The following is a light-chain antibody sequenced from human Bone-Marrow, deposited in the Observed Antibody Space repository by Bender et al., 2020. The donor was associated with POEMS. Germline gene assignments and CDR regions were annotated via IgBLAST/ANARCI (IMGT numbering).Light chain of an antibody. V-gene: IGLV2-23*02. CDR2: DVT. CDR1: STDVGNYNL. J-gene: IGLJ1*01. CDR3: CSYAGSSPYV. Sequence: QSPLTQPASVSGSPGQSITISCTGTSTDVGNYNLVSWYQQHPDKAPKLMIYDVTQRPSGVSNRFSGSKSGNTASLTISGLQAEDEADYYCCSYAGSSPYVFGTGTKVTVL.